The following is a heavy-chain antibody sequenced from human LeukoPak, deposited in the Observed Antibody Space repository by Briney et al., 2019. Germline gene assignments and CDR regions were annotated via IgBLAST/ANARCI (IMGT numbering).Heavy chain of an antibody. V-gene: IGHV4-34*01. J-gene: IGHJ4*02. Sequence: SETLSLTCAVYGGSFSGYYWSWLRQPPGKGLEWIREINHSGSTNYNPSLKSRVTISVDTSKNQFSLKLSSVTAADTAVYYCARVYLTPHKGYFDCWGKGTVVTVSS. CDR1: GGSFSGYY. D-gene: IGHD2/OR15-2a*01. CDR3: ARVYLTPHKGYFDC. CDR2: INHSGST.